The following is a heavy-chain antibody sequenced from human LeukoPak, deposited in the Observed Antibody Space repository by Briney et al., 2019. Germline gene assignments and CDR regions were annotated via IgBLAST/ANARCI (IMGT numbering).Heavy chain of an antibody. CDR2: ISGSGGST. CDR3: AKELITMIAVVSAFDI. CDR1: GFTFSSYA. J-gene: IGHJ3*02. V-gene: IGHV3-23*01. Sequence: GGSLRLSCAASGFTFSSYAMSWVRQAPGKGLEWVSAISGSGGSTYYADSVKGRFTISRDNSKNTLYLQMNSLRAEDTAVYYCAKELITMIAVVSAFDIWGQGTMVTVSS. D-gene: IGHD3-22*01.